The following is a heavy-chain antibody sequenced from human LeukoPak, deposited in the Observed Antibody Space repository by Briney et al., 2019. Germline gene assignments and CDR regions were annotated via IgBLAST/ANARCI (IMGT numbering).Heavy chain of an antibody. CDR3: ARDLEESGRYLRFDP. D-gene: IGHD1-26*01. V-gene: IGHV4-59*01. Sequence: KPSETLSLTCTVSGGSINNYYWSWIRQPPGKGLGWIGYISYSGSTTYNPSFKSRVTISVDMSKNQFSLNLRSVTAADTAVYYCARDLEESGRYLRFDPWGQGTLVTVSS. CDR2: ISYSGST. J-gene: IGHJ5*02. CDR1: GGSINNYY.